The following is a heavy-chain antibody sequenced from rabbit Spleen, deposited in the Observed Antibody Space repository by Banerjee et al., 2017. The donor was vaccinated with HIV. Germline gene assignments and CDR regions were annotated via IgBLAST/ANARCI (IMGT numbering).Heavy chain of an antibody. J-gene: IGHJ4*01. CDR1: GFSFSSDYY. CDR3: ARCGSSYSIGPATYPGYFNL. V-gene: IGHV1S40*01. CDR2: IYGGDIHST. Sequence: QSLEESGGDLVKPGASLTLTCTASGFSFSSDYYICWVRQAPGKGLEWIACIYGGDIHSTAYASWAKGRFTISKTSSTTVTLQMTSLTAADTATYFCARCGSSYSIGPATYPGYFNLWGPGTLVTVS. D-gene: IGHD7-1*01.